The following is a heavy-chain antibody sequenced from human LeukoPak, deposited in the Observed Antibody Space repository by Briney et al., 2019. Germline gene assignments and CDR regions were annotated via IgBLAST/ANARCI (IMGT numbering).Heavy chain of an antibody. D-gene: IGHD3-10*01. CDR3: ARKASSGAGLWFGELSNTDAFDI. CDR1: GGSISSYY. CDR2: IYYSGST. V-gene: IGHV4-59*08. Sequence: KSSETLSLTCTVSGGSISSYYWSWIRQPPGKGLEWIGYIYYSGSTNYNPSLKSRVTISVDTSKNQFSLKLSSVTAADTAVYYCARKASSGAGLWFGELSNTDAFDIWGQGTMVTVSS. J-gene: IGHJ3*02.